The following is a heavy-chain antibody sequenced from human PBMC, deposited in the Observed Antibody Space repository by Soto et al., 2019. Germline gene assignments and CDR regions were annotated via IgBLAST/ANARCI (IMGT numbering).Heavy chain of an antibody. CDR3: AREGDPGLGFDY. D-gene: IGHD2-21*02. V-gene: IGHV3-30-3*01. Sequence: QVQLVESGGGVVQPGRSLRLSCAASGFTFSSYAMHWVRQAPGKGLEWVAVISYDGSNKYYADSVKGRFTISRDNSKNTLYLQMNSLRAEDTAVYYCAREGDPGLGFDYWGQGTLVTVSS. CDR2: ISYDGSNK. J-gene: IGHJ4*02. CDR1: GFTFSSYA.